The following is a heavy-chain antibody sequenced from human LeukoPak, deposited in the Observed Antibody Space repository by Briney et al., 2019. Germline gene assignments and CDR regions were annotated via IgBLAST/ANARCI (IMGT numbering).Heavy chain of an antibody. CDR2: ISSSGSTK. V-gene: IGHV3-11*01. CDR1: GFTLSDYY. D-gene: IGHD1-26*01. Sequence: GGSLRLSCEASGFTLSDYYINWIRQAPGKGLEWVSYISSSGSTKYYADSVRGRFTISRDNAKNSLYLQMNSLRAEDTAVYYCAISREMGYSGRLVRFDYWGQGALVTVSS. J-gene: IGHJ4*02. CDR3: AISREMGYSGRLVRFDY.